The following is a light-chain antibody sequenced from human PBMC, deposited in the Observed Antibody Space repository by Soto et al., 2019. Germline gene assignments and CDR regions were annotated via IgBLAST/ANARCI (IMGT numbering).Light chain of an antibody. Sequence: QSALTQPPSASGSPGQSVTVSCIGTSRDIGRYSYVSWYQQHPGKAPKLIIYGVSERPSGVPDRCSGSKSGDTAALTVSGLQAEDEADYYCSSVADNTGVFGGGTQLTVL. CDR1: SRDIGRYSY. V-gene: IGLV2-8*01. CDR3: SSVADNTGV. J-gene: IGLJ3*02. CDR2: GVS.